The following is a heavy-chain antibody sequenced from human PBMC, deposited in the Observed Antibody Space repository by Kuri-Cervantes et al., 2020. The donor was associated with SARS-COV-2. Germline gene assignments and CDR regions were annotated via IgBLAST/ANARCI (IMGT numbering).Heavy chain of an antibody. D-gene: IGHD3-22*01. CDR1: GGSISSYY. CDR2: IYYSGST. V-gene: IGHV4-59*01. CDR3: TRGRYYDSSDADAFDI. J-gene: IGHJ3*02. Sequence: SETLSLTCTVSGGSISSYYWSWIRQPPGKGLEWIGYIYYSGSTNYNPSLKSRVTISEDTSKNQFSLKLSSVTAADTAVYYCTRGRYYDSSDADAFDIWGQGTMVTVSS.